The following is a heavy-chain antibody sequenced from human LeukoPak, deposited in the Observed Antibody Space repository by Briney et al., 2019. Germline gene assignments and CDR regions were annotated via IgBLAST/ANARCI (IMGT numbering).Heavy chain of an antibody. Sequence: GGSLRLSCAASGFTFSSYWMSWVRQAPGKGLEWVANIKQDGSEKYYVDSVKGRFTISRDNAKNSLYLQMNSLRAEDTAVYYCARGGRWLQLPYEAFDIWGQGTMVTVSS. CDR2: IKQDGSEK. CDR1: GFTFSSYW. D-gene: IGHD5-24*01. J-gene: IGHJ3*02. V-gene: IGHV3-7*01. CDR3: ARGGRWLQLPYEAFDI.